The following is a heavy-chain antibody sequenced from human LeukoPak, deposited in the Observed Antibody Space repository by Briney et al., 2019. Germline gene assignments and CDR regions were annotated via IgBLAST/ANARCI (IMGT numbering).Heavy chain of an antibody. J-gene: IGHJ4*02. D-gene: IGHD2-2*01. CDR3: SRGKSSSTGAQPDY. V-gene: IGHV3-20*01. CDR2: INWSGGST. CDR1: GFTFDDYA. Sequence: PGGSLRLSCAASGFTFDDYAMSWVRQAPGKGVEWGSGINWSGGSTGYADSVKGRFTISRDNAKNSLSLQMNSRRAEDTALYHCSRGKSSSTGAQPDYWGQGTLVTVSS.